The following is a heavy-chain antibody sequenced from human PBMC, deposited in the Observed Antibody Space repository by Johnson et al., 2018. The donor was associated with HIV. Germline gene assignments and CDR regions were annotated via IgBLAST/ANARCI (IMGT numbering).Heavy chain of an antibody. Sequence: QVQLVESGGGVVQPGRSLRLSCAASGFTFSSYAMHWVRQAPGKGLAWVAVISDDGRSKYYDDSVKGRFTISRDNSKNKLYLQMNRLRTDDTAVYYCGRDRAEVDDPNDAFEIWGQGTVVTVSS. CDR2: ISDDGRSK. J-gene: IGHJ3*02. CDR1: GFTFSSYA. CDR3: GRDRAEVDDPNDAFEI. D-gene: IGHD1-1*01. V-gene: IGHV3-30*04.